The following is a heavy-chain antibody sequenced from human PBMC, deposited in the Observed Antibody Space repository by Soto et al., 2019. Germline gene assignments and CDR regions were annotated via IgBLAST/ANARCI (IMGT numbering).Heavy chain of an antibody. CDR2: ISYDGSNT. CDR3: AKDMITMVRGIIMSYFYYFGMDV. J-gene: IGHJ6*02. D-gene: IGHD3-10*01. Sequence: GGSLRLSCAASGFTFSNHGMHWVRQAPGKGLEWVAVISYDGSNTFYADSVKGRFTISRDNSKNTLYLQMNSLRAEDTAVYYCAKDMITMVRGIIMSYFYYFGMDVWGQGTTVTVSS. CDR1: GFTFSNHG. V-gene: IGHV3-30*18.